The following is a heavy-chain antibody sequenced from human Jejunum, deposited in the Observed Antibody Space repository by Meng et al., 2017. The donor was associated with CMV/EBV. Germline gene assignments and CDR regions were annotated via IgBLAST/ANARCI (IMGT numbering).Heavy chain of an antibody. Sequence: SVHSGSFSWSWLRQPPGKGLEWIGYIYYSGDAKYNPSLTSRVTMSLDTSKNQFSLHLTSVTAADTAVYYCARAGATGTYFFLGLVVWGQGTQVTVSS. D-gene: IGHD4-17*01. CDR2: IYYSGDA. CDR3: ARAGATGTYFFLGLVV. J-gene: IGHJ4*02. V-gene: IGHV4-61*01. CDR1: SVHSGSFS.